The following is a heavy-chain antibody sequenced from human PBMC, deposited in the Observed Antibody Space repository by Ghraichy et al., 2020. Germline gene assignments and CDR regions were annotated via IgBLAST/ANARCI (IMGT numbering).Heavy chain of an antibody. CDR3: TREAGITIFGVVIHHYYGMDV. D-gene: IGHD3-3*01. CDR2: IRSKAYGGTT. V-gene: IGHV3-49*03. Sequence: SCTASGFTFGDYAMSWFRQAPGKGLEWVGFIRSKAYGGTTEYAASVKGRFTISRDDSKSIAYLQMNSLKTEDTAVYYCTREAGITIFGVVIHHYYGMDVWGQGTTVTVSS. CDR1: GFTFGDYA. J-gene: IGHJ6*02.